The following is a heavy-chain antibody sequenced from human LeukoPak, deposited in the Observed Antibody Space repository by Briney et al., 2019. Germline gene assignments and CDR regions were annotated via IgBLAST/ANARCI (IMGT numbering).Heavy chain of an antibody. J-gene: IGHJ5*02. Sequence: SETLSLTCIVSGYSISSGYYWGWIRQPPGKGLEWIGSIYHSGSSLYNPSLKSRVTISVDTSKNQFSLKLSSVTAADTAVYYCARLIPGAMGALPPRWFDPWGQGTLVTVSS. CDR2: IYHSGSS. D-gene: IGHD3-16*01. CDR1: GYSISSGYY. CDR3: ARLIPGAMGALPPRWFDP. V-gene: IGHV4-38-2*02.